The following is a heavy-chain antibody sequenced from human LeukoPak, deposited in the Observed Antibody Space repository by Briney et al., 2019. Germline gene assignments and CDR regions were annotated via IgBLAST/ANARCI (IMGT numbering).Heavy chain of an antibody. CDR2: INPSGGST. CDR3: ARGGAYQLLWKPRRNWFDP. V-gene: IGHV1-46*01. J-gene: IGHJ5*02. CDR1: GYTFTSYY. Sequence: ASVKVSRKASGYTFTSYYMHWVRQAPGQGLEWMGIINPSGGSTSYAQKFQGRVTMTRDTSTSTVYMELSSLRSEDTAVYYCARGGAYQLLWKPRRNWFDPWGQGTLVTVSS. D-gene: IGHD2-2*01.